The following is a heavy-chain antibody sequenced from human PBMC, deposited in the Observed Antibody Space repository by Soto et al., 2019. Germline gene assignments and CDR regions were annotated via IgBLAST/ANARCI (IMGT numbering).Heavy chain of an antibody. CDR3: ARQDYYDSSGYYYTHYYYYGMDV. V-gene: IGHV5-10-1*01. D-gene: IGHD3-22*01. Sequence: GESLKLSCKGSGYSFTSYWISWVRQMPGKGLEWMGRIDPSDSYTNYSPSFQGHVTISADKSISTAYLQWSSLKASDTAMYYCARQDYYDSSGYYYTHYYYYGMDVWGQGTTVTV. CDR1: GYSFTSYW. CDR2: IDPSDSYT. J-gene: IGHJ6*02.